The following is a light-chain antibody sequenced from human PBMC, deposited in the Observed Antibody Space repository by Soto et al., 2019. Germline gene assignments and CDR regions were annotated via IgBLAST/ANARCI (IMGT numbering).Light chain of an antibody. CDR2: EVS. CDR3: SSYTSGTTLFV. V-gene: IGLV2-14*01. CDR1: SSDVGGYSY. J-gene: IGLJ1*01. Sequence: SVLTQPASVSGSPGQSITISCTGTSSDVGGYSYVSWYQQHPGKAPKLMIYEVSNRPSGVSNRFSGSKSGNTASLTISGLQAEDEGDYYCSSYTSGTTLFVFGTGTKGTAL.